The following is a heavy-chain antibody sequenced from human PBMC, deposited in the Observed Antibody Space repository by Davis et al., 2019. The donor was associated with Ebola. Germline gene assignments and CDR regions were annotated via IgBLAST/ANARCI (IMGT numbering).Heavy chain of an antibody. CDR1: GGSVNSGYYY. V-gene: IGHV4-61*01. CDR2: ISYSGRT. D-gene: IGHD1-1*01. Sequence: GSLRLSCTVSGGSVNSGYYYWSWIRKSPGRGLEWIGHISYSGRTDYNPSLKSRVSISVDTSQKKFSLNLSSVTAADTAVYYCAREERQLVLFDPWGQGTLVTVSS. CDR3: AREERQLVLFDP. J-gene: IGHJ5*02.